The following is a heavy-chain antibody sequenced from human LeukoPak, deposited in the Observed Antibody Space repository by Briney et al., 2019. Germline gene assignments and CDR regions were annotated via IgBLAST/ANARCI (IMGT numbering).Heavy chain of an antibody. Sequence: PGGSLRLSCAVSGFTFSNAWMTWFRQAPGKGLEWVGRIKSKRDGGTTDYAAPGKGRFTISRDDSENTLYLQMNNLKTEDTAVYYCTADVPNDDGDYVPIDYWGQGTLVTVSS. D-gene: IGHD4-17*01. CDR3: TADVPNDDGDYVPIDY. V-gene: IGHV3-15*01. CDR2: IKSKRDGGTT. CDR1: GFTFSNAW. J-gene: IGHJ4*02.